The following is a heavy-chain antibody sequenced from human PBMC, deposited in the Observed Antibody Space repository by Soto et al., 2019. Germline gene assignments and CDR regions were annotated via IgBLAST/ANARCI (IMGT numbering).Heavy chain of an antibody. Sequence: PXGSLRLTCVASGFTFSSYCMHWVRQAPGKGLVWVSRINSDGSSTSYADSVKGRFTISRDNAKNTLYLQMNSLRAEDTAVYYCARGPYSGSYGSDWYFDLWGRGTLVPVSS. J-gene: IGHJ2*01. V-gene: IGHV3-74*01. CDR3: ARGPYSGSYGSDWYFDL. CDR1: GFTFSSYC. CDR2: INSDGSST. D-gene: IGHD1-26*01.